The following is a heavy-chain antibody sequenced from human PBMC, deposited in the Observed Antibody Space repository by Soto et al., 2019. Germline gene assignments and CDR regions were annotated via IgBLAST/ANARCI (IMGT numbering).Heavy chain of an antibody. CDR2: ISYDGSNK. D-gene: IGHD2-2*01. CDR1: GFTFSSYG. J-gene: IGHJ6*02. CDR3: AKVHCSSTSCYPSYYYYYGMDV. V-gene: IGHV3-30*18. Sequence: GGSLRLSCAASGFTFSSYGMHWVRQAPGKGLEWVAVISYDGSNKYYGDSVKGRFTISRDNSKNTLYLQMNSLRAEDTAVYYCAKVHCSSTSCYPSYYYYYGMDVWGQGTTVTVSS.